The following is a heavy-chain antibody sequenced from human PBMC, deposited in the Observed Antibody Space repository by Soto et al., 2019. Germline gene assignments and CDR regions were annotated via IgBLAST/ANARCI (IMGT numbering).Heavy chain of an antibody. J-gene: IGHJ3*02. Sequence: QVQLQESGPGLVKASQTLSLTCTVSGGSVSSGDYYWSWIRQPPGKGLEWIGYIHYSGSIYYNPSPKSRVTISVDTSKNQFSLKLTSVTAADTAVYYCARAHRYYDYPDIWGQGTMVTVSS. CDR3: ARAHRYYDYPDI. D-gene: IGHD3-22*01. V-gene: IGHV4-30-4*01. CDR2: IHYSGSI. CDR1: GGSVSSGDYY.